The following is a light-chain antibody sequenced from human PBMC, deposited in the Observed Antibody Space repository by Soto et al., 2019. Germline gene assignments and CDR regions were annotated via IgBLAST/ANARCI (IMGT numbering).Light chain of an antibody. Sequence: IALTQAPGTLSLSPGERTTLHCRASQSISRYLAWYQQKPGQGPRLLIYGASSRATGTPDRFSGSGSGTDFTLTINRLEPEDFAMYYCQQYSDSPPTFGQGTKVDIK. J-gene: IGKJ1*01. V-gene: IGKV3-20*01. CDR1: QSISRY. CDR2: GAS. CDR3: QQYSDSPPT.